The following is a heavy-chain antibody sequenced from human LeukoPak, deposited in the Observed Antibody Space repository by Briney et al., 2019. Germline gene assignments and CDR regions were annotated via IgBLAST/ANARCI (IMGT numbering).Heavy chain of an antibody. Sequence: SQTLSLTCTVSGGSISSGGYYWSWIRQPPGKGLEWIGYIYHSGSTYYNPSLKSRVTISVDRSKNQFSLKLSSVTAADTAVYYCALGELGAFDIWGQGTMVTVSS. CDR1: GGSISSGGYY. V-gene: IGHV4-30-2*02. CDR2: IYHSGST. CDR3: ALGELGAFDI. D-gene: IGHD3-16*01. J-gene: IGHJ3*02.